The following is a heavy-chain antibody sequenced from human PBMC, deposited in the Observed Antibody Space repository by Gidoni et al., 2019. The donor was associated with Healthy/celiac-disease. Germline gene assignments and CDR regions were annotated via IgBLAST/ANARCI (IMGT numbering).Heavy chain of an antibody. CDR3: APPHSSSLS. Sequence: QLQLQESGPGLVKPSETLSLTCPVSGGSISSSSYYWGWSRQPPGKGLEWIGSIYYSGSTYYNPSLKSRVTISVDTSKNQFSLKLSSVTAADTAVYYCAPPHSSSLSWGQGTLVTVSS. J-gene: IGHJ5*02. CDR2: IYYSGST. V-gene: IGHV4-39*07. CDR1: GGSISSSSYY. D-gene: IGHD6-13*01.